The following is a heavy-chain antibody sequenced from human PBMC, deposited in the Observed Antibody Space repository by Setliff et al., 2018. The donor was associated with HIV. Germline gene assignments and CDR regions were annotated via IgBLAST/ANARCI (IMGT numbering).Heavy chain of an antibody. V-gene: IGHV1-3*01. D-gene: IGHD3-10*01. Sequence: ASVKVSCKASGYTFTNYAIHWVRQAPGQGLEWMGWINAGNGNTESSKKFQGRVTITRETSATTAYMELSSLTPEDTAIYFCARALSYGSGTYSAAGFWGQGTLVTISS. CDR3: ARALSYGSGTYSAAGF. CDR2: INAGNGNT. J-gene: IGHJ4*02. CDR1: GYTFTNYA.